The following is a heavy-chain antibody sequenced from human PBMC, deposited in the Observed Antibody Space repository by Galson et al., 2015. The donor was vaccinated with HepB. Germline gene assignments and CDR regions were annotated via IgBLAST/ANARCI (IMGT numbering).Heavy chain of an antibody. CDR1: GFTFNNAW. CDR3: TTDPYYYASGPLIPYFDY. CDR2: IKSKTDGETT. V-gene: IGHV3-15*01. D-gene: IGHD3-10*01. Sequence: SLRLSCAASGFTFNNAWMSWVRQAPGKGLEWVGRIKSKTDGETTDYAAPVKGRFTISRDDSKNTLYLQMNSLKTEDTAVYYCTTDPYYYASGPLIPYFDYWGQGTLVTVSS. J-gene: IGHJ4*02.